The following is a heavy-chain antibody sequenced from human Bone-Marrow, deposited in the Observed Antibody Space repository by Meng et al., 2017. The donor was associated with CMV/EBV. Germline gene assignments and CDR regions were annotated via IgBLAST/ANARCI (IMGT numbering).Heavy chain of an antibody. D-gene: IGHD1-26*01. CDR2: IKQDGSEK. V-gene: IGHV3-7*01. CDR1: GFTFSSYW. CDR3: AGGSYSERIDY. J-gene: IGHJ4*02. Sequence: GESLKISCAASGFTFSSYWMSWVRQAPGKGLEWVANIKQDGSEKYYVDSVKGRFTISRDNSKNTLYLQMNSLRAEDTAVYYCAGGSYSERIDYWGQGTLVTVSS.